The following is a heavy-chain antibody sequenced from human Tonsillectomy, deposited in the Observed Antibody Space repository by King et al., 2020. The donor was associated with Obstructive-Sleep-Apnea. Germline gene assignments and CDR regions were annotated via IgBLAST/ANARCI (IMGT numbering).Heavy chain of an antibody. J-gene: IGHJ4*02. V-gene: IGHV4-31*03. D-gene: IGHD2-15*01. CDR2: IDFTGST. CDR3: AGGVIAVVAAPWFDY. CDR1: GVSISSGVYY. Sequence: LQLQESGPGLVKPSQTLSLTCTVSGVSISSGVYYWSWIRQHPGMGLEWIGYIDFTGSTYYTPSLKSRVTISIDTSKNQFSLKLNSVTAADTAVYYCAGGVIAVVAAPWFDYWGQGTLVTASS.